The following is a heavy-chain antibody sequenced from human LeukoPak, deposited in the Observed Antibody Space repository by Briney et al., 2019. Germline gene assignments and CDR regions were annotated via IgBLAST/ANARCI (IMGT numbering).Heavy chain of an antibody. CDR1: GFTFSDFY. CDR2: ISSSSSTI. D-gene: IGHD3-10*01. J-gene: IGHJ4*02. V-gene: IGHV3-11*04. CDR3: ARELLRGIDY. Sequence: KTGGSLRLSCAASGFTFSDFYMNRVRQAPGKGLEWVSYISSSSSTIYYADSVKGRFTISRDNAKNSLYLQMNSLRAEDTAVYYCARELLRGIDYWGQGTLVTVSS.